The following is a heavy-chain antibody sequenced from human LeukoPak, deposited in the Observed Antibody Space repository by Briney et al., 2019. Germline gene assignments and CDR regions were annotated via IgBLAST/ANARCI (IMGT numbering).Heavy chain of an antibody. J-gene: IGHJ4*02. Sequence: GASVKVSCKASGYTFTSYGISWVRQAPGQGLEWMGWINAGNGNTKYSQKFQGRVTITRDTSASTAYMELSSLRSEDTAVYYCARGGYGDYVLGYWGQGTLVTVSS. CDR1: GYTFTSYG. D-gene: IGHD4-17*01. CDR2: INAGNGNT. V-gene: IGHV1-3*01. CDR3: ARGGYGDYVLGY.